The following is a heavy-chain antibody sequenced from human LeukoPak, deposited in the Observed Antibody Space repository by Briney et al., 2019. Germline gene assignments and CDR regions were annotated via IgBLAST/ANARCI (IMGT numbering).Heavy chain of an antibody. CDR3: ARDPALLWFGELLHYYYGMDV. CDR1: GFTFSSYE. J-gene: IGHJ6*04. V-gene: IGHV3-48*03. Sequence: PGGSLRLSCAASGFTFSSYEMNWVRQAPGKGLEWVSYISSSGSTIYYADSVKGRFTISRDNAKDSLYLQMNSLRAEDTAAYYCARDPALLWFGELLHYYYGMDVWGKGTTVTVSS. D-gene: IGHD3-10*01. CDR2: ISSSGSTI.